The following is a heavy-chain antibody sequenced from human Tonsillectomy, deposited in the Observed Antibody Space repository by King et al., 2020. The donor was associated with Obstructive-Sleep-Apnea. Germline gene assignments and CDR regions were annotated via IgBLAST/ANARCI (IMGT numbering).Heavy chain of an antibody. D-gene: IGHD3-10*01. CDR3: ARDYGQNYIAY. J-gene: IGHJ4*02. Sequence: VQLVQSGAEVKKPGASVRVSCKASGYTFTDYAIHWSRQAPGQRPEWMGWINGGNGNTEYSQKFQGRVTLTRDRSATTAYMELSSLRSEDTAVYYCARDYGQNYIAYWGQGTLVTVSS. CDR1: GYTFTDYA. CDR2: INGGNGNT. V-gene: IGHV1-3*01.